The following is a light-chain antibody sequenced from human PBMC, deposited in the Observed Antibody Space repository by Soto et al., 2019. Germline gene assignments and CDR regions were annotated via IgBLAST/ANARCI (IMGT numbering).Light chain of an antibody. CDR1: QSISSW. Sequence: DIEMTQSPSTLSTFVGVRVTITCRASQSISSWLAWYQQKPGKDPKLLIYDDSSLESGVPSRFSGSGSGTEFTLTISRLQPDDFATYYCQQYNSYWTFGQGTKVDNK. CDR3: QQYNSYWT. J-gene: IGKJ1*01. V-gene: IGKV1-5*01. CDR2: DDS.